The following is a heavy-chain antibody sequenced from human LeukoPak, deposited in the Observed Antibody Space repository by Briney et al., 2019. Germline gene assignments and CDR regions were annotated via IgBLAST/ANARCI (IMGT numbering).Heavy chain of an antibody. D-gene: IGHD1-20*01. Sequence: KASETLSLTCTVPGGSISNFYWSWIRQPPGEGLERIGYIYYSGDTSYNPSLKSRVSMSVDTSKNQFSLKLKSVTAADTAVYYCARSMSGTGGHWGQGTLVTVSS. CDR2: IYYSGDT. CDR1: GGSISNFY. V-gene: IGHV4-59*01. CDR3: ARSMSGTGGH. J-gene: IGHJ4*02.